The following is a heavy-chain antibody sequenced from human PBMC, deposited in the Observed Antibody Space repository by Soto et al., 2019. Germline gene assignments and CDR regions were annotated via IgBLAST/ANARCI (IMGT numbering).Heavy chain of an antibody. J-gene: IGHJ6*02. Sequence: EVQLLESGGGLVQPGGSLRLSCAASGFTFSSYAMSWVRQAPGKGLEWVSAISGSGGSTYYADSVKGRFTISRDNSKTRLYLQMNSLRAEDTAVYYCAKVLLSDFWSGYSETYYYYGMDVWGQGPTVTVSS. V-gene: IGHV3-23*01. CDR1: GFTFSSYA. D-gene: IGHD3-3*01. CDR3: AKVLLSDFWSGYSETYYYYGMDV. CDR2: ISGSGGST.